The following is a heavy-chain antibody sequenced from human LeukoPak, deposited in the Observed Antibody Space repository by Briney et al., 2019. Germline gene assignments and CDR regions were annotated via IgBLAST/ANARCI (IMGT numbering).Heavy chain of an antibody. V-gene: IGHV4-39*07. J-gene: IGHJ4*02. CDR3: ATVRGYSYGVFDY. CDR1: GGSISSYY. CDR2: IYYSGST. Sequence: SETLTLTCTVSGGSISSYYWGWIRQPPGKGLEWIGSIYYSGSTYYNPSLKSRVTISVDTSKNQFSLKLSSVTAADTAVYYCATVRGYSYGVFDYWGQGTLVTVSS. D-gene: IGHD5-18*01.